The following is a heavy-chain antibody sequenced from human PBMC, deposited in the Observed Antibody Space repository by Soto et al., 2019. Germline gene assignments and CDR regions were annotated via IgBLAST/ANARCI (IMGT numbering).Heavy chain of an antibody. CDR1: GGTFSSYA. J-gene: IGHJ5*02. CDR2: IIPIFGTA. CDR3: AMGGKAGTGGHYNWFDP. D-gene: IGHD6-13*01. Sequence: QVQLVQSGAEVKKPGSSVKVSFKASGGTFSSYAISWVRQAPGQGLEWMGGIIPIFGTANYAQKFQGRVTITADESTRTAYRELSSLRSEDTAVYYCAMGGKAGTGGHYNWFDPWGQGTLVTVSS. V-gene: IGHV1-69*01.